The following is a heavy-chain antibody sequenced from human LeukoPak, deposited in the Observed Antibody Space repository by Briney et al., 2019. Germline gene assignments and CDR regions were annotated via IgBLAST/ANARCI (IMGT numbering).Heavy chain of an antibody. J-gene: IGHJ5*02. CDR1: RYTYTTDG. Sequence: ASVQVSRKASRYTYTTDGISWVRPAPGRGLDWMGWIDTYSGKTNYAEKVQSRVTMTADTTTSTAYMELRSLRSDDTAVYYCARDRGIAEADSFDPWGQGTLVTVSS. V-gene: IGHV1-18*01. CDR3: ARDRGIAEADSFDP. CDR2: IDTYSGKT. D-gene: IGHD6-13*01.